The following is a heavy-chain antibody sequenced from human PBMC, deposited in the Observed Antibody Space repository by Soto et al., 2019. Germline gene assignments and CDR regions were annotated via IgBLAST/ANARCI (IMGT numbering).Heavy chain of an antibody. V-gene: IGHV1-69*02. J-gene: IGHJ4*02. CDR1: GGTFSSYT. Sequence: QGQLVQSGAEVKKPGSSVKVACKASGGTFSSYTISWVRQAPGQVLEWMGRIIPILGIANYAQKFQGRVTITADKSTSTAYMELSRLRSEDTAVYYCASSLGYCSGGSCSTFDYWGQGTLVTVSS. D-gene: IGHD2-15*01. CDR3: ASSLGYCSGGSCSTFDY. CDR2: IIPILGIA.